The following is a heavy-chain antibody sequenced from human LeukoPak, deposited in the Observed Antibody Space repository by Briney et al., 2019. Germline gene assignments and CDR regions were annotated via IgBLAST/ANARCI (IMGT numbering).Heavy chain of an antibody. D-gene: IGHD1-1*01. V-gene: IGHV3-7*01. CDR1: GFPFSDHW. Sequence: GGSLRLSCAASGFPFSDHWMNWVRQAPGKGLEWVANMNLDGSETYYVDSVKGRFTISRDNAKSTLYLQLDSLRVEDTAMYYCARSLSSPVTNYWGQGTTVTVSS. J-gene: IGHJ6*02. CDR3: ARSLSSPVTNY. CDR2: MNLDGSET.